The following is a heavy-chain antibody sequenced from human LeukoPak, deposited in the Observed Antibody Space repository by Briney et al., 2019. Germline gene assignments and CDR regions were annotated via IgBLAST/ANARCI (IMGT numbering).Heavy chain of an antibody. Sequence: ASVKVSCKASGYTFTCYYMHWVRQAPGQGLEWMGWINPNSGGTNYAQKFQGRVTMTRDTSISTAYMELSRLRSDDTAVYYCATHYSLRGSSWFDPWGQGTLVTVSS. CDR2: INPNSGGT. V-gene: IGHV1-2*02. D-gene: IGHD4-11*01. J-gene: IGHJ5*02. CDR3: ATHYSLRGSSWFDP. CDR1: GYTFTCYY.